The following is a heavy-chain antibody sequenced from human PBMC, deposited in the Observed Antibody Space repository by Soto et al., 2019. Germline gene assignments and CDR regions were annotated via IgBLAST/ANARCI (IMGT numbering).Heavy chain of an antibody. Sequence: SETLSLTCAVYGGSFSGYYWSWIRQPPGKGLEWIGEINHSGSTNYNPSLKSRVTISVDTSKNQFSLKLSSVTAAETAVYYCERLTDIAADGGNWFDTWGQGTLVTVSS. D-gene: IGHD6-13*01. V-gene: IGHV4-34*01. J-gene: IGHJ5*02. CDR3: ERLTDIAADGGNWFDT. CDR1: GGSFSGYY. CDR2: INHSGST.